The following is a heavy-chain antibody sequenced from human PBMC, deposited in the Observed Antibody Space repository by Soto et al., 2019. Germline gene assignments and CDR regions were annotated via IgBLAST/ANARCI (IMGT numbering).Heavy chain of an antibody. V-gene: IGHV3-9*01. J-gene: IGHJ4*02. CDR3: AKGQYPLGYLDY. Sequence: GGSLRLSCAASGFTFGDYAMHWVRQAPGKGLEWVLGISWNSDSIGYVDSVQGRFTISRDNAKNSLYLQLNSPRPEDTALYYCAKGQYPLGYLDYWGQGTLVTVSS. CDR2: ISWNSDSI. CDR1: GFTFGDYA. D-gene: IGHD2-2*01.